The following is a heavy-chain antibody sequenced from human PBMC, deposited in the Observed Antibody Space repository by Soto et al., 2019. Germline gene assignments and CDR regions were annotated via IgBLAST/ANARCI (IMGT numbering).Heavy chain of an antibody. CDR1: GFTFSSYG. CDR3: AKGSGGSLGY. CDR2: ISYDGSNK. Sequence: VQLVESGGGVVQPGRSLRLSCAASGFTFSSYGMHWVRQAPGKGLEWVAVISYDGSNKYYADSVKGRFTISRDNSKNTLYLQMNSLRAEDTAVYYCAKGSGGSLGYWGQGTLVTVSS. V-gene: IGHV3-30*18. J-gene: IGHJ4*02. D-gene: IGHD1-26*01.